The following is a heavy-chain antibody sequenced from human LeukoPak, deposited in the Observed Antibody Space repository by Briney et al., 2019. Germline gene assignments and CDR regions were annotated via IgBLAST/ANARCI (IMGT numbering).Heavy chain of an antibody. V-gene: IGHV1-24*01. D-gene: IGHD2-2*01. CDR1: GYTLTELS. J-gene: IGHJ5*02. CDR3: ATVDCSSTSCYRLWFDP. CDR2: FDPEDGET. Sequence: ASVKVSCKVSGYTLTELSMHWVRQAPGKGLEWMGGFDPEDGETIYAQKFQGRVTMTEDTSTDTAYMELSSLRSEDTAVYYCATVDCSSTSCYRLWFDPWGQGTLVTVSS.